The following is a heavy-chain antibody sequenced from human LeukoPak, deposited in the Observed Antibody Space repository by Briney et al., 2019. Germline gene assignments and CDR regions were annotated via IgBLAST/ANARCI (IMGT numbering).Heavy chain of an antibody. CDR2: IEQDGSEK. D-gene: IGHD3-22*01. CDR1: GFTFSSYW. V-gene: IGHV3-7*01. J-gene: IGHJ4*02. CDR3: ARDGLPEAYYYDSSGAELDY. Sequence: GGSLRLSCAASGFTFSSYWMSWVRQAPGKGLEWVANIEQDGSEKYYVDSVKGRFTISRDNAKNSLYLQMNSLRAEDTAVYYCARDGLPEAYYYDSSGAELDYWGQGTLVTVSS.